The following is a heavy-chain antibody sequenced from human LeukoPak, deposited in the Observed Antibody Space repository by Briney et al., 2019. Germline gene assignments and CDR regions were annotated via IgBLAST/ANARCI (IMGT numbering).Heavy chain of an antibody. CDR3: AHTYTTNLFGWFEP. CDR1: GFSLRTSGMG. CDR2: IYWNDDE. D-gene: IGHD3-16*01. Sequence: SGPTLLNPTPTLALTCTFSGFSLRTSGMGVAWIRQPPGKALEWLALIYWNDDESYNPSLKSRLAIKKDTSKNHVVLTMTNMDTVDTATYHCAHTYTTNLFGWFEPWGQGTLVTVSS. J-gene: IGHJ5*02. V-gene: IGHV2-5*01.